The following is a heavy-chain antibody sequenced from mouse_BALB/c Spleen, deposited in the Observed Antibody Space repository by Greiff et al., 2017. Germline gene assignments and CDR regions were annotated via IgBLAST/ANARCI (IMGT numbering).Heavy chain of an antibody. V-gene: IGHV5-17*02. J-gene: IGHJ1*01. CDR3: ARGGWYFDV. CDR1: GFTFSSFG. Sequence: EVKVEESGGGLVQPGGSRKLSCAASGFTFSSFGMHWVRQAPEKGLEWVAYISSGSSTIYYADTVKGRFTISRDNPKNTLFLQMTSLRSEDTAMYYCARGGWYFDVWGAGTTVTVSS. CDR2: ISSGSSTI.